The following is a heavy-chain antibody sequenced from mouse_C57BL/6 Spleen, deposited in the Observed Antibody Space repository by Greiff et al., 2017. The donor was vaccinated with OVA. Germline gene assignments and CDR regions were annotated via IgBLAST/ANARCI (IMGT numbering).Heavy chain of an antibody. V-gene: IGHV1-76*01. CDR3: ARGDYDAWFAY. D-gene: IGHD2-4*01. CDR1: GYTFTDYY. CDR2: IYPGSGNT. J-gene: IGHJ3*01. Sequence: QVQLQQSGAELVRPGASVKLSCKASGYTFTDYYINWVKQRPGQGLEWIARIYPGSGNTYYNEKFKGKATLTAEKSSSTAYMQLSSLTSEDSAVYFCARGDYDAWFAYWGQGTLVTVSA.